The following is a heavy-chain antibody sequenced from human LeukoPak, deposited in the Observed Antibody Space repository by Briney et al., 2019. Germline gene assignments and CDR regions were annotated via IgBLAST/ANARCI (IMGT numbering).Heavy chain of an antibody. CDR3: AGDTGRAVAGRGGYYFDY. CDR2: ISAYNGNT. Sequence: ASVKVSCKASGYTFTSYGISWVRQAPGQGLEWMGWISAYNGNTNYAQKLQGRVTMTTDTSTSTAYMELRSLRSDDTAVYYCAGDTGRAVAGRGGYYFDYWGQGTLVTVSS. CDR1: GYTFTSYG. V-gene: IGHV1-18*01. D-gene: IGHD6-19*01. J-gene: IGHJ4*02.